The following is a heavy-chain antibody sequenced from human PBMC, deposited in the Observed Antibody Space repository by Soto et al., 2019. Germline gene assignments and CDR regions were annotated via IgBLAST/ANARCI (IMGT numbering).Heavy chain of an antibody. V-gene: IGHV3-74*03. Sequence: EVQLVESGGGLVQPGGSLRLSCVASDFTFSYYWVHRVRQVPGKGLVWVSRIHSDGSSTTYADSVKGRFTISRDNAKNKLYLQMASLRVEDTAVYYCARGDVGAFDLWGQGTMVTVSS. J-gene: IGHJ3*01. CDR1: DFTFSYYW. CDR2: IHSDGSST. CDR3: ARGDVGAFDL. D-gene: IGHD1-26*01.